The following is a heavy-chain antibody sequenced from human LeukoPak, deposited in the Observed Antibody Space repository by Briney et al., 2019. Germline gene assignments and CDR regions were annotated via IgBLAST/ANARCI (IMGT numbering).Heavy chain of an antibody. Sequence: ASVKVSCKASGYTFTSYDINWVRQATGQGLEWMGWMNPNSGNTGCAQKFQGRATITRNTSISTAYMELSSLRSEDTAVYYCARRRAAAGTQHFDYWGQGTLVTVSS. V-gene: IGHV1-8*03. CDR2: MNPNSGNT. CDR1: GYTFTSYD. J-gene: IGHJ4*02. CDR3: ARRRAAAGTQHFDY. D-gene: IGHD6-13*01.